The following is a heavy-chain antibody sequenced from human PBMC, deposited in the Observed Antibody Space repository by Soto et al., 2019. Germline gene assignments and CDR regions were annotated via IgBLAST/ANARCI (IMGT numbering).Heavy chain of an antibody. CDR1: GFTFSSYE. D-gene: IGHD2-15*01. CDR3: ARGCDVVAATIYYYYYGMDV. V-gene: IGHV3-48*03. J-gene: IGHJ6*02. Sequence: GGSLRLSCAASGFTFSSYEMNWVRQAPGKGLEWVSYISSSGSTIYYADSVKGRFTISRDNAKNSLYLQMNSLRAEDTAVYYCARGCDVVAATIYYYYYGMDVWGQGTTVTVSS. CDR2: ISSSGSTI.